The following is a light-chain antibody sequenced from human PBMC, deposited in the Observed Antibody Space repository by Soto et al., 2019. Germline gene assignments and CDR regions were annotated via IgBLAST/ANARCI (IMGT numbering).Light chain of an antibody. CDR2: SNN. CDR1: SSNIGSNF. CDR3: SAWDNSLNGPV. V-gene: IGLV1-47*02. J-gene: IGLJ7*01. Sequence: QLVLTQPPSASGTPGQTVTISCSGSSSNIGSNFVYWYQQLPGTAPKLLIYSNNERPSGVPDRFSGSKSGTSASLAISGLRSEDEADYYCSAWDNSLNGPVFGGGTQLTVL.